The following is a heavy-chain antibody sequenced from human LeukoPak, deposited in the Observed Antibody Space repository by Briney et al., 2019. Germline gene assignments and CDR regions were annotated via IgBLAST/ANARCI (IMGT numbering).Heavy chain of an antibody. CDR2: ISSSGSTI. CDR3: ARDPITIFGVVDY. V-gene: IGHV3-11*01. J-gene: IGHJ4*02. Sequence: PSETLSLTCAVDGGSFSNYYWSWIRQAPGKGLEWISYISSSGSTIYYADSVKGRFTISRDNAKNSLYLQMNSLRAEDTAVYYCARDPITIFGVVDYWGQGTLITVSS. CDR1: GGSFSNYY. D-gene: IGHD3-3*01.